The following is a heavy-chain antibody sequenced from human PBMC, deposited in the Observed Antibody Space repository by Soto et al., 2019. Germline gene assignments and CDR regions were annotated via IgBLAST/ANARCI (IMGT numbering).Heavy chain of an antibody. V-gene: IGHV4-59*08. CDR2: IYYSGSA. J-gene: IGHJ4*02. Sequence: PSETLSLTCTVSGGSISTYYWSWIRQPPGKGLEWIGYIYYSGSAYYNPSLKSRVTISVDTSKNQFSLKLSSVTADDTALYYCATATFDYWGQGTLVTVSS. CDR1: GGSISTYY. CDR3: ATATFDY.